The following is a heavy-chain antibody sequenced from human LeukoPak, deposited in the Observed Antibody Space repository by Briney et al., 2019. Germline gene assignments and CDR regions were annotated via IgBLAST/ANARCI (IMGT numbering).Heavy chain of an antibody. CDR1: GFSLSTSGMC. D-gene: IGHD2-21*02. J-gene: IGHJ4*02. CDR3: AGVTSNNYFDY. V-gene: IGHV2-70*17. Sequence: VSGPTLVNPTQTLTLTCTFSGFSLSTSGMCVSWIRQPPGKALDWLARIDWDDDKFYSTSLKTRLTISKDTSRNLVVLSMTNMDPVDTATYYCAGVTSNNYFDYWGQGTLVTVSS. CDR2: IDWDDDK.